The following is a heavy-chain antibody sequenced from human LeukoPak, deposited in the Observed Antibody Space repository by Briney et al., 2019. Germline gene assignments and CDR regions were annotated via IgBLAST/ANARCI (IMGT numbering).Heavy chain of an antibody. Sequence: GSSVKVSCKASGGTFSSYAISWVRQAPGQGLEWMGRIIPIFGTANYAQKFQGRVTITTDESTSTAYMELSSLRSEDTAVYYCARDQFYGSGRGWFDPWGQGALVTVSS. J-gene: IGHJ5*02. CDR3: ARDQFYGSGRGWFDP. V-gene: IGHV1-69*05. CDR1: GGTFSSYA. CDR2: IIPIFGTA. D-gene: IGHD3-10*01.